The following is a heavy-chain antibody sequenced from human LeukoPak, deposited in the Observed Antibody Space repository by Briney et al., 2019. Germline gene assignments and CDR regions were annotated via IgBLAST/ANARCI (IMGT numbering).Heavy chain of an antibody. D-gene: IGHD5-12*01. Sequence: GGSLRLSCAASGFTFSSYEMDWVRQAPGKGLEWVSYISGSGTTISHADSVKGRFTISRDNAKNSLYLQMNSLRAEDTAVYYCASLDSGYGADYWGQGTLVTVSS. V-gene: IGHV3-48*03. CDR3: ASLDSGYGADY. CDR1: GFTFSSYE. J-gene: IGHJ4*02. CDR2: ISGSGTTI.